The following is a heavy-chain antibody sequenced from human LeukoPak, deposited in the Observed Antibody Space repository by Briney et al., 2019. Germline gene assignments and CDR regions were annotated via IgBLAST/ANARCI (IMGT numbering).Heavy chain of an antibody. Sequence: GGSLRLSCTASGFTFSSYAMHWVRQAPGKGLEWVTFIQYDGTNKYYADPVKGRFTISRDNSRKTLYLEMNSLRAEDTAVYYCVKVDNSDCASTTCYFDSWGQGTLVTVSS. CDR2: IQYDGTNK. D-gene: IGHD2-2*01. V-gene: IGHV3-30*02. J-gene: IGHJ4*02. CDR1: GFTFSSYA. CDR3: VKVDNSDCASTTCYFDS.